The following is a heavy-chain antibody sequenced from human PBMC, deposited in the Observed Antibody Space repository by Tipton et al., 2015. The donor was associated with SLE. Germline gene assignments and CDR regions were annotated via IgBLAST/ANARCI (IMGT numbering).Heavy chain of an antibody. J-gene: IGHJ4*01. D-gene: IGHD2/OR15-2a*01. V-gene: IGHV1-46*01. Sequence: QLVQSGAEVKKPGASVMVSCKTSGYTFTTHYIHWVRQAPGQGLEWMGIINPKDNSATYAQKFQGRVAMTRDTSTSTVYMELSSLRSKDTAIYYCARNISIDYWGHGTQVTVSS. CDR3: ARNISIDY. CDR1: GYTFTTHY. CDR2: INPKDNSA.